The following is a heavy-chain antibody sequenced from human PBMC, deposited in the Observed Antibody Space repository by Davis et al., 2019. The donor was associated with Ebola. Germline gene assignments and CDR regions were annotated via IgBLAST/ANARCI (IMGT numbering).Heavy chain of an antibody. CDR1: GGSISSHY. CDR3: ARVGLWRYWYFDL. D-gene: IGHD3-3*01. CDR2: IYYGGST. Sequence: PSETLSLTCTVSGGSISSHYWSWIRQPPGKGLEWIGYIYYGGSTRYSPSLKSRVTTSLDTSKNQFSLKLTSVTAADTAIYYCARVGLWRYWYFDLWGRGTLVTVSS. J-gene: IGHJ2*01. V-gene: IGHV4-59*11.